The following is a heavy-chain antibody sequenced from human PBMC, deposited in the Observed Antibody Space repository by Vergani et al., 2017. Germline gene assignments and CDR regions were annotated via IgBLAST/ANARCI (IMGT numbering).Heavy chain of an antibody. V-gene: IGHV1-8*01. J-gene: IGHJ5*02. CDR3: ARAPGRRCSGGSCYSSFRWFDP. CDR2: MNPKSGNS. CDR1: GYTFIEYD. D-gene: IGHD2-15*01. Sequence: VQSGDEVKKPGASVKVSCWASGYTFIEYDIDWVRQAAGQGLEWMGWMNPKSGNSGFAQKFQGRVTMTRDTSISTAYMELNSLTSEDTAVYYCARAPGRRCSGGSCYSSFRWFDPWGQGTLVTVFS.